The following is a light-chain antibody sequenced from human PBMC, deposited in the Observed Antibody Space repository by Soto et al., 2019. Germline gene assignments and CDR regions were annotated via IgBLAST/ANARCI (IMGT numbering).Light chain of an antibody. CDR2: GNS. Sequence: QSVLTQPPSVSGAPGQMVTISCTGSSSNIGAGYDVHWYQQLPGTAPKLLIYGNSNRPSGVPDRFSGSKSGTSASLAITGLQAEDEADYYCQSYDSSLSGLWVFGGGTKLTVL. CDR1: SSNIGAGYD. CDR3: QSYDSSLSGLWV. J-gene: IGLJ3*02. V-gene: IGLV1-40*01.